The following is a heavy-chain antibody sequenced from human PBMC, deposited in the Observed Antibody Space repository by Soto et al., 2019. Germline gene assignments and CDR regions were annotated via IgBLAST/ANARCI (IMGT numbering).Heavy chain of an antibody. CDR3: ARAVAPYLGTWFDP. Sequence: SETLSLTCAVSGGSISSGNSYAWSWIRQPPGKGLEWIGSISHTGRTSYNPSLKGRVTMSVDKSKNQFPLKLSSVTAADTAVYSCARAVAPYLGTWFDPWGQGSLVTVSS. J-gene: IGHJ5*02. D-gene: IGHD3-16*01. V-gene: IGHV4-30-2*01. CDR1: GGSISSGNSYA. CDR2: ISHTGRT.